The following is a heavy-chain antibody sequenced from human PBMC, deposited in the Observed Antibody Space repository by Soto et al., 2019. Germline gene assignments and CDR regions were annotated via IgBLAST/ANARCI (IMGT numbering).Heavy chain of an antibody. Sequence: ASVKVSCKASGCTFTGYYMHWVRQAPGQGLEWMGWINPNSGGTNYAQKFQGWVTMTRDTSISTAYMELSRLRSDDTAVYYCARDHCSSTSCYTTDAFDIWGQGTMVTVSS. J-gene: IGHJ3*02. CDR2: INPNSGGT. D-gene: IGHD2-2*02. V-gene: IGHV1-2*04. CDR1: GCTFTGYY. CDR3: ARDHCSSTSCYTTDAFDI.